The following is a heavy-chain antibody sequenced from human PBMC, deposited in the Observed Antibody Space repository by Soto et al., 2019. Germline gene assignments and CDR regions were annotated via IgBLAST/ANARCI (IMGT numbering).Heavy chain of an antibody. D-gene: IGHD3-3*01. CDR2: MNPDSGYT. J-gene: IGHJ6*03. V-gene: IGHV1-3*01. CDR3: ARDPAGVFGYYMDV. Sequence: QVQLVQSGAEVKKPGASVRVSCKVSGYTFTTHSLNWVRKAPGQSLEWMGWMNPDSGYTKDSQNFQDRVTITRDTSASTAYLELSSLRSEDTAIYYCARDPAGVFGYYMDVWGKGTTVIVTS. CDR1: GYTFTTHS.